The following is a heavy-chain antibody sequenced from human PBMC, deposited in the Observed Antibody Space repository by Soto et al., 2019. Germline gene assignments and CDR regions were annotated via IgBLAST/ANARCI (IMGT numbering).Heavy chain of an antibody. CDR1: GFTFSSYW. D-gene: IGHD3-22*01. V-gene: IGHV3-74*01. J-gene: IGHJ4*02. CDR3: ARTYYYDSSGYSWYY. CDR2: INSDGSST. Sequence: PGGSLRLSCASSGFTFSSYWMHWVRQAPGKGLVWVSRINSDGSSTSYADSVKGRFTISRDNAKNTLYLQMNSLRAEDTAVYYCARTYYYDSSGYSWYYWGQGTLVTVSS.